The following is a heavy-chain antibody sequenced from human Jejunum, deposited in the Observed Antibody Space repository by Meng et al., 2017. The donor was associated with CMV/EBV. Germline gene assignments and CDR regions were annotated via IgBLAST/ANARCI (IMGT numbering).Heavy chain of an antibody. V-gene: IGHV4-39*01. CDR1: ISNDNYY. Sequence: ISNDNYYWTWIRQPPGKELEWIGDVHYAGMNYYSPSLKSRVTISVDTSKNQFSLKLSSVTAADTAVYFCARHRSVGATASHALDIWGQGTLVTVSS. D-gene: IGHD1-26*01. CDR3: ARHRSVGATASHALDI. J-gene: IGHJ3*02. CDR2: VHYAGMN.